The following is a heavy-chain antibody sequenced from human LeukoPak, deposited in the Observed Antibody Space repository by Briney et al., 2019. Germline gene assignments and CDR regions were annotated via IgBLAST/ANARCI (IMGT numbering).Heavy chain of an antibody. CDR3: AKVHHMVRGVSDY. CDR2: IWYDGSNK. V-gene: IGHV3-30*02. CDR1: GFTFSSYG. Sequence: PGGSLRLSCAASGFTFSSYGMHWVRQAPGKGLEWVAVIWYDGSNKYYADSVKGRFTISRDNSKNTLYLQMNSLRAEDTAVYYCAKVHHMVRGVSDYWGQGTLVTVSS. J-gene: IGHJ4*02. D-gene: IGHD3-10*01.